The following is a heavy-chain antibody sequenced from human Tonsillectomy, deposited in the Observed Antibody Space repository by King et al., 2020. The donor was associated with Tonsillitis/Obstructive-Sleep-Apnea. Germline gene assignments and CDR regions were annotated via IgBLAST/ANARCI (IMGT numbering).Heavy chain of an antibody. CDR3: ATLPPLTGIAVAGNEDYFNY. Sequence: VQLVESGAEVKKPGASVKVSCKVSGYTLTELSMHWVRQAPGKGLEWMAGFDSEDGETIYAQKFQGRVTMTEDTSTDTAYMELSSLRSEDTAVYYCATLPPLTGIAVAGNEDYFNYWGQGTLVTVSS. CDR1: GYTLTELS. D-gene: IGHD6-19*01. V-gene: IGHV1-24*01. CDR2: FDSEDGET. J-gene: IGHJ4*02.